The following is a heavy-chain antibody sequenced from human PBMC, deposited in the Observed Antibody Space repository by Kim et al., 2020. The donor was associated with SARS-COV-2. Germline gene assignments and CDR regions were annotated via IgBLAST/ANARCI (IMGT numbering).Heavy chain of an antibody. V-gene: IGHV4-30-4*01. Sequence: SETLSLICTVSGGSISSGDYYWSWIRQPPGKGLEWIGYIYYSGSTYYNPSLKGRVTISVDTSKNQFSLKLSSVTAADTAVYYCARERRGFGSGSRGAFDIWGQGTMVTVSS. CDR1: GGSISSGDYY. CDR2: IYYSGST. D-gene: IGHD1-26*01. J-gene: IGHJ3*02. CDR3: ARERRGFGSGSRGAFDI.